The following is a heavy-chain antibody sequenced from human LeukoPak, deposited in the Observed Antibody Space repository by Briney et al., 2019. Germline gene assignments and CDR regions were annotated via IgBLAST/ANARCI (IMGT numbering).Heavy chain of an antibody. CDR1: GGTFSSYA. CDR3: ARSNGYYYGMDV. V-gene: IGHV1-69*04. Sequence: ASVKVSCKASGGTFSSYAISWVRQAPGQGLEWMGRIIPNLGIANYAQKFQGRVTITADKSTSTAYMELSSLRSEDTAVYYCARSNGYYYGMDVWGQGTTVTVSS. J-gene: IGHJ6*02. D-gene: IGHD2-8*01. CDR2: IIPNLGIA.